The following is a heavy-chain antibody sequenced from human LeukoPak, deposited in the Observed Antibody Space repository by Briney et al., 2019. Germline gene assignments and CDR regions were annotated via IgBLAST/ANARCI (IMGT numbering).Heavy chain of an antibody. Sequence: SCKASGYTFTAYYMHWVRQAPGKGLEWVAVIWHDGTNKYYADSVKGRFTISRGNSKNTLYLQMNSLRAEDTAVYYCTRDVGHSALANWGQGVLVTVSS. CDR1: GYTFTAYY. V-gene: IGHV3-33*01. CDR3: TRDVGHSALAN. J-gene: IGHJ4*02. CDR2: IWHDGTNK. D-gene: IGHD5-18*01.